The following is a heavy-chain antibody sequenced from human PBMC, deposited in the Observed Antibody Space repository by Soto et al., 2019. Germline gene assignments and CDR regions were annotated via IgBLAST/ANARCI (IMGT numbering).Heavy chain of an antibody. CDR1: GFTFNTYW. CDR2: VNSDGSKT. CDR3: ARAAGYSGTHYDPPRRVGY. J-gene: IGHJ4*02. D-gene: IGHD5-12*01. V-gene: IGHV3-74*01. Sequence: DVQLEESGGGLVQPGGSLRLSCAASGFTFNTYWMHWVRQAPRKGLVWVSRVNSDGSKTYYADSVKGRFTISRDNTKNTLYLLMNRLTADDTAVYYCARAAGYSGTHYDPPRRVGYWGQGILVTVSS.